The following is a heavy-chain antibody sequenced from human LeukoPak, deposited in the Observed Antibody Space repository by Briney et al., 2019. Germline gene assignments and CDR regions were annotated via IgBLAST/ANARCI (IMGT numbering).Heavy chain of an antibody. D-gene: IGHD3-3*01. CDR1: GFTFSTFA. V-gene: IGHV3-7*01. Sequence: GGSLRLSCAASGFTFSTFAMIWVRQPPGKGLERVANINQDGSEKYYVDSVKGRLTISRDNAKNSLYLQMNSLRAEDTAVYYCARDQGFSYYYYYMDVWGKGTTVTVSS. CDR2: INQDGSEK. CDR3: ARDQGFSYYYYYMDV. J-gene: IGHJ6*03.